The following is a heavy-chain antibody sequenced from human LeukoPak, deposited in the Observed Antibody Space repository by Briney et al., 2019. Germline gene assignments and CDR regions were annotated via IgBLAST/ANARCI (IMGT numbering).Heavy chain of an antibody. J-gene: IGHJ3*02. D-gene: IGHD2-15*01. CDR1: GLTFDTYA. CDR3: ASASGGRGGFDI. CDR2: IKGDGTEK. Sequence: PGGSLRLSCAASGLTFDTYAMSWVRQAPGKGLEWVANIKGDGTEKYYVDSVKGRFTISRDNAKNALYLQMNSLRAEDTAVYYCASASGGRGGFDIWGQGTMVTVSS. V-gene: IGHV3-7*02.